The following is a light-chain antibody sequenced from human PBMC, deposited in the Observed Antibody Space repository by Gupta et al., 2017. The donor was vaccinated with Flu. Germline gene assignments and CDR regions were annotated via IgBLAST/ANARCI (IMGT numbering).Light chain of an antibody. J-gene: IGLJ1*01. V-gene: IGLV1-44*01. CDR2: GSN. Sequence: QSVLAQPPSASGTPGQRVTISCSGSSSNIGSNTVNWYQQVPGTSPKLLIYGSNQRPSGGPDRFAGSKSGTSASLAISGLQAEDEADYYCAAWEDSRNGHYVFGTGTKVTV. CDR3: AAWEDSRNGHYV. CDR1: SSNIGSNT.